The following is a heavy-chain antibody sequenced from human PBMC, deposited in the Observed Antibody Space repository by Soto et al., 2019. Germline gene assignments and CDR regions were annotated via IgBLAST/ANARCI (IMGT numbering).Heavy chain of an antibody. D-gene: IGHD5-18*01. CDR1: GYTFTSYG. CDR3: ARDLSYGLCDY. J-gene: IGHJ4*02. V-gene: IGHV1-18*01. CDR2: ISAHNGNT. Sequence: QVQLVQSGAEVKKPGASVQVSCKASGYTFTSYGISWVRQAPGQGLEWVGWISAHNGNTKYAQKLQGRVTMTTDTATSTAYMELRSLRADDTAVYYCARDLSYGLCDYWGQGTLVTVSS.